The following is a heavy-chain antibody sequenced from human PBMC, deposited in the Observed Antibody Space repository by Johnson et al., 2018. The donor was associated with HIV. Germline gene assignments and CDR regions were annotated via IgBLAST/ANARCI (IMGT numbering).Heavy chain of an antibody. V-gene: IGHV3-48*01. J-gene: IGHJ3*02. CDR2: ISGSGSPT. D-gene: IGHD3-10*01. Sequence: VQLVESGGGLVQPGGSLRLSCAASGFTFSSYDMHWVRQAPGKGLEWVSSISGSGSPTYYTDSVKGRFTISRDNSKNTLYLQMDSLRAEDTAVYYCAKEGITMEVDMWGQGTTVTVSS. CDR3: AKEGITMEVDM. CDR1: GFTFSSYD.